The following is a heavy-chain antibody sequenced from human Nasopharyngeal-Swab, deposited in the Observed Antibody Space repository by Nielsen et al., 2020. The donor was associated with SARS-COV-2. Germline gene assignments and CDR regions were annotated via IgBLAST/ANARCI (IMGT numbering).Heavy chain of an antibody. V-gene: IGHV1-69*04. D-gene: IGHD2-15*01. CDR3: ATRGEVVVAATGYYYYGMDV. CDR1: GGTFSSYA. CDR2: IIPILGIA. J-gene: IGHJ6*02. Sequence: SVKVSCKASGGTFSSYAISWVRQAPGQGLEWMGRIIPILGIANYAQKFQGRVTITADKSTSTAYMELSRPRSDDTAVYYCATRGEVVVAATGYYYYGMDVWGQGTTVTVSS.